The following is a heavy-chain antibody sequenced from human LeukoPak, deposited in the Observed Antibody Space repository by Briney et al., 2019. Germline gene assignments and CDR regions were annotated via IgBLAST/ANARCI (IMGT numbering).Heavy chain of an antibody. V-gene: IGHV4-31*03. Sequence: SETLSLTCTVSGGSISSGGYYWTWIRQHLGKGLEWIGYIYYSGSTYYNPSLKSRVTMSVDTSKNQFSLKLSSVTAADTAVYYCARGAVRGVIDFDYWGQGTLVSVSS. J-gene: IGHJ4*02. CDR2: IYYSGST. CDR3: ARGAVRGVIDFDY. CDR1: GGSISSGGYY. D-gene: IGHD3-10*01.